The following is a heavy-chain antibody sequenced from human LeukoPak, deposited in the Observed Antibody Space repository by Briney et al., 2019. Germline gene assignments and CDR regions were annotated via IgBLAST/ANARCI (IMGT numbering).Heavy chain of an antibody. Sequence: ASVKVSCKVSGYTLTELSMHWVRQAPGKGLERMGGFDPEDGETIYAQKFQGRVTMTEDTSTDTAYMELSSLRSEDTAVYYCATAADSYYYDSSGYPRPFDYWGQGTLVTVSS. D-gene: IGHD3-22*01. CDR1: GYTLTELS. CDR2: FDPEDGET. V-gene: IGHV1-24*01. J-gene: IGHJ4*02. CDR3: ATAADSYYYDSSGYPRPFDY.